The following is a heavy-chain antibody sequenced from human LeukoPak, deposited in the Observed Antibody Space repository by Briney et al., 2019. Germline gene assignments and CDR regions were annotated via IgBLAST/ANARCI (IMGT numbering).Heavy chain of an antibody. Sequence: GGSLRLSCAAPGFIFSSYSMNWVRQTPGKRLEWVSSISSSSTYIFYADSVRGRFTISRDDAKNSLYLQMNSLRDEDTAVYYCARFETRGTGDFDNWGQGTLVTVSS. J-gene: IGHJ4*02. CDR1: GFIFSSYS. CDR2: ISSSSTYI. CDR3: ARFETRGTGDFDN. D-gene: IGHD3/OR15-3a*01. V-gene: IGHV3-21*01.